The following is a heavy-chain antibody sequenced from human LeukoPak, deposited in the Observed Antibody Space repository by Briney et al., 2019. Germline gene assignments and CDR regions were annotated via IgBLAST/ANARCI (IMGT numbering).Heavy chain of an antibody. Sequence: PGGSLRLSCAASGFTVSINYMSWVRQAPGKGLEWVSVIYSGGNTYYADSVKGRFTISRDNSKNTLYLQMNSLRAEDTAVYYCANIIRKYTSGYYYFDYWGQGTLVTVSS. J-gene: IGHJ4*02. D-gene: IGHD6-25*01. CDR2: IYSGGNT. V-gene: IGHV3-53*05. CDR1: GFTVSINY. CDR3: ANIIRKYTSGYYYFDY.